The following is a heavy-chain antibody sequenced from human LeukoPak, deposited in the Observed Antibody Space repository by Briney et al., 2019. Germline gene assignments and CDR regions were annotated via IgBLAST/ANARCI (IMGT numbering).Heavy chain of an antibody. CDR3: AKDSAMCSGGSCYVGIGY. D-gene: IGHD2-15*01. CDR2: ISGSGGST. CDR1: GFTFSSYA. V-gene: IGHV3-23*01. J-gene: IGHJ4*02. Sequence: PGGSLRLSCAASGFTFSSYAMSWVRQAPGKGLEWVSAISGSGGSTYYADSVKGRSTISRDNSKNTLYLQMNSLRAEDTAVYYCAKDSAMCSGGSCYVGIGYWGQGTLVTVSS.